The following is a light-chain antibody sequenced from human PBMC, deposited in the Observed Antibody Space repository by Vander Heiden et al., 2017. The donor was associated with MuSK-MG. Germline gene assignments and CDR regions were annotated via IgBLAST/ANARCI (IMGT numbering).Light chain of an antibody. CDR1: QSISRN. V-gene: IGKV1-39*01. CDR3: QQSDSSLQIT. J-gene: IGKJ5*01. Sequence: DIQMTQSPSSLSAPVGDRVTITCRASQSISRNLNWYQQKPGKAPKLLIYAASSLQSGVPSRFSGSGYGTDFTLTISSRQPEDFAPYYCQQSDSSLQITFGQGTLLEIK. CDR2: AAS.